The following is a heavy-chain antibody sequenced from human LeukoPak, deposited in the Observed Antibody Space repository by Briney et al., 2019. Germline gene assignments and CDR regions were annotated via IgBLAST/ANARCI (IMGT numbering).Heavy chain of an antibody. D-gene: IGHD4-11*01. CDR1: GFTFSSYG. V-gene: IGHV3-30*02. CDR3: AKDLARRGGVTTEFDP. CDR2: IRYDGSNK. J-gene: IGHJ5*02. Sequence: GGSLRLSCAASGFTFSSYGMHWVRQAPGKGLEWVAFIRYDGSNKYYADSVKGRFTISRDNSKNTLYLQMNSLRAEDTAVYYCAKDLARRGGVTTEFDPWGQGTLVTVSS.